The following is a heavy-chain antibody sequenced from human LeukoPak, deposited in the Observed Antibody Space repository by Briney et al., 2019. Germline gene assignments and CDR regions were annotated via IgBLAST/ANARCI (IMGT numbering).Heavy chain of an antibody. D-gene: IGHD3-22*01. CDR2: ISGSGGST. CDR3: VTEANDSSGYYRYYFDY. J-gene: IGHJ4*02. V-gene: IGHV3-23*01. CDR1: GFTFSSYA. Sequence: PGGSLRLSCAACGFTFSSYAMSWVRQAPGKGLEWVSAISGSGGSTYYADSVKGRFTISRDNSKNTLYLQMNSLRAEDTAVYYCVTEANDSSGYYRYYFDYWGQGTLVTVSS.